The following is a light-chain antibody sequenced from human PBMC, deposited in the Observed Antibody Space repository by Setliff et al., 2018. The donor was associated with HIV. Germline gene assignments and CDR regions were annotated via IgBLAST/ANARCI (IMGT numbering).Light chain of an antibody. CDR2: DVT. V-gene: IGLV2-14*03. J-gene: IGLJ1*01. Sequence: QSALTQPASVSGSPGQSITISCTGTSSDVGGYNYVSWYQQHPGKVPKLMIYDVTKRPPGSSNRFSGSKSGNTASLTTSGLQTEDEADYFCASYRSPATYVFGIGTKVTVL. CDR3: ASYRSPATYV. CDR1: SSDVGGYNY.